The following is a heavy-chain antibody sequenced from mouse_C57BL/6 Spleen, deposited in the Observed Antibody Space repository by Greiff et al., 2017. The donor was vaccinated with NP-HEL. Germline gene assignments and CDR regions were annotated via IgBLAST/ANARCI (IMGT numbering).Heavy chain of an antibody. Sequence: QVQLQQSGAELVRPGTSVKMSCKASGYTFTNYWIGWAKQRPGHGLEWIGDIYPGGGYTNYNEKFKGKATLTADKSSSTAYMQFSSLTSEDSAIYYCARSRDYDGYYAMDYWGQGTSVTVSS. CDR1: GYTFTNYW. CDR3: ARSRDYDGYYAMDY. D-gene: IGHD2-4*01. CDR2: IYPGGGYT. J-gene: IGHJ4*01. V-gene: IGHV1-63*01.